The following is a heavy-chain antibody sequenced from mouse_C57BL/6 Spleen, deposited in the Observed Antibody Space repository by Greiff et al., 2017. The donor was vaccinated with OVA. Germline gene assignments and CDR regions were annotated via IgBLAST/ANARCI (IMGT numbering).Heavy chain of an antibody. CDR3: ARSNYGYDRFAY. D-gene: IGHD2-2*01. Sequence: EVQVVESGGGLVQPGGSLSLSCAASGFTFTDYYMSWVRQPPGKALEWLGFIRNKANGYTTEYSASVQGRFTISRDNSQSILYLQMNALRAEDSATYYFARSNYGYDRFAYWGQGTLVTVSA. CDR1: GFTFTDYY. J-gene: IGHJ3*01. V-gene: IGHV7-3*01. CDR2: IRNKANGYTT.